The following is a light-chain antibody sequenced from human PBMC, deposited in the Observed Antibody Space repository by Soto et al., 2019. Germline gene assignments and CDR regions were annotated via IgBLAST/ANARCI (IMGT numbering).Light chain of an antibody. V-gene: IGLV3-21*04. CDR1: NIGSKS. CDR3: QVWDSSSDHLAV. Sequence: SYELTQPPSVSVAPGKTARITCGGNNIGSKSVHWYQQKPGQAPVLVIYYDSVRPSGIPERFSGSNSGNTATLTISRVEAGDEADYYCQVWDSSSDHLAVFGGGTQLTVL. J-gene: IGLJ7*01. CDR2: YDS.